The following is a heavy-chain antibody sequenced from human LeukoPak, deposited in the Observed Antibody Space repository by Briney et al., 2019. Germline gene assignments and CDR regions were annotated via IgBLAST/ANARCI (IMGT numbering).Heavy chain of an antibody. CDR3: ARDKTMIVVVTYYYGMDV. Sequence: GRSLRLSCAASGFTFSSYAMHWVRQAPGKGLEWVAVISYDGSNKYYADSVKGRFTISRDNSKSTLYLQMNSLRAEDTAVYYCARDKTMIVVVTYYYGMDVWGQGTTVTVSS. J-gene: IGHJ6*02. CDR1: GFTFSSYA. CDR2: ISYDGSNK. V-gene: IGHV3-30-3*01. D-gene: IGHD3-22*01.